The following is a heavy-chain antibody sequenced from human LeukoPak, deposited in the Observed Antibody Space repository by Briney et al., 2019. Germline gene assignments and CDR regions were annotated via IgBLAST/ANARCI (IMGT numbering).Heavy chain of an antibody. CDR1: GFFFNNYA. CDR3: AKGSSSFDY. J-gene: IGHJ4*02. Sequence: PGGSLRLSCAASGFFFNNYAMSWVRQAPGKGLEWVSVISSSGGTTFHADSVKGRFTISRDNSKNTLYLQVNSLRAEDTAVYYCAKGSSSFDYWGQGTLVTVSS. CDR2: ISSSGGTT. V-gene: IGHV3-23*01. D-gene: IGHD6-13*01.